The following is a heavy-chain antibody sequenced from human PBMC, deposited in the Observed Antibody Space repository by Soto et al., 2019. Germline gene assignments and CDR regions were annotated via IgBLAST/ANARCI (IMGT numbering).Heavy chain of an antibody. CDR3: ARVDYEILTGLFAMDG. CDR2: VSSSGNT. V-gene: IGHV4-4*07. Sequence: PSATLALTCTGWDDSLGNYYWFWIRQPVGEGLEWIGRVSSSGNTNANPTLNSRATMSIDTSKNQFYLRLRSVTAADTAVYYCARVDYEILTGLFAMDGWGQGNTVTVSS. CDR1: DDSLGNYY. D-gene: IGHD3-9*01. J-gene: IGHJ6*02.